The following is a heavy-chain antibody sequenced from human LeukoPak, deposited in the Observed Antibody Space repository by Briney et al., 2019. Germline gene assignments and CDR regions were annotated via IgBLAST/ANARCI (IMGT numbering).Heavy chain of an antibody. V-gene: IGHV5-51*01. D-gene: IGHD3-16*02. CDR2: IYPGDSDT. CDR3: ARQAGELSINAFDI. J-gene: IGHJ3*02. Sequence: GESLKISCKGSGYSFTSYWIGWVRQMPGKGLEWMGVIYPGDSDTRYSPSFQGRVTISVDKSISTAYLRWSSLKASDTAMYYCARQAGELSINAFDIWGQGTMVTVSS. CDR1: GYSFTSYW.